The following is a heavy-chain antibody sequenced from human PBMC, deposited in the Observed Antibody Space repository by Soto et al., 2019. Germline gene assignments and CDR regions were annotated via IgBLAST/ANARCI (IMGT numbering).Heavy chain of an antibody. CDR2: VSHSGST. V-gene: IGHV4-31*03. Sequence: QVRLQESGPGLVKPSQTLSLTCPVSGGSFSSAACYWSWIRQHPGKGLVWIGYVSHSGSTYYNPSLKRRVIISVDTSKNQYSLALTSVTAADTAVYYCAREYTYGSNFFDCWGQGALVTVSS. J-gene: IGHJ4*02. CDR3: AREYTYGSNFFDC. D-gene: IGHD5-18*01. CDR1: GGSFSSAACY.